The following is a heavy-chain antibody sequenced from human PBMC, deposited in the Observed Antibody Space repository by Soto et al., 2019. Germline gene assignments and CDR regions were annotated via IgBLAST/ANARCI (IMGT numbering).Heavy chain of an antibody. CDR3: ARQHPRITMFGLVGDALDT. CDR1: GYSFTSYW. V-gene: IGHV5-10-1*01. Sequence: PGESLKSSCKGSGYSFTSYWISWVRQMPGKGLEWMGRIDPSDSYTNYSPSFQGHVTISADKSISTAYLQWGCVKASDTAMYYCARQHPRITMFGLVGDALDTWGQGTMGTV. J-gene: IGHJ3*02. CDR2: IDPSDSYT. D-gene: IGHD3-3*01.